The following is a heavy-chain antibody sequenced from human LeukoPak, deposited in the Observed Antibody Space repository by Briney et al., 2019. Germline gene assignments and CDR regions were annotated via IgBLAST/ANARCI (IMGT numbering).Heavy chain of an antibody. J-gene: IGHJ4*02. CDR2: ISGSGGST. CDR1: GFTFSSYA. V-gene: IGHV3-23*01. D-gene: IGHD6-19*01. CDR3: AKDTQWLVLLGPSDY. Sequence: PGGSLRLSCAASGFTFSSYAMSWVRQAPGKGLEWVSAISGSGGSTYYADSVKGRFTISRDNSKNTLYLQMNSLRAEDTAVYYCAKDTQWLVLLGPSDYRGQGTLVTVSS.